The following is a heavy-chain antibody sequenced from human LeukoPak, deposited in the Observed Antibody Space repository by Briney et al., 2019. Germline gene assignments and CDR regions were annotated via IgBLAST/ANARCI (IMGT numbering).Heavy chain of an antibody. J-gene: IGHJ3*01. CDR3: AHFKGGSFDF. CDR1: GGSIGSSNYY. V-gene: IGHV4-39*01. D-gene: IGHD1-26*01. Sequence: PSETLSLTCTVSGGSIGSSNYYWGWIRQPPGKGLEWIGSIYYSGNTYYNPSLKSRVTISVDTSKNQFSLKLTSVTAADTAVYYCAHFKGGSFDFWGQGTMVTVSS. CDR2: IYYSGNT.